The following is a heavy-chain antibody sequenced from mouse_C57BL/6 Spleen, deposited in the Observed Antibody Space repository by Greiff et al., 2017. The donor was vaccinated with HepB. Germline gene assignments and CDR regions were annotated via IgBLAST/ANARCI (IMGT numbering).Heavy chain of an antibody. CDR3: ARNGYYGFDY. Sequence: EVQLQQSGPELVKPGASVKISCTASGYSFTGYYMHWVQQSPEKSLEWIGEINPSTGGTTYNQKFKAKATLTVDKSSSTAYMQLKSRTSEDSAVYDCARNGYYGFDYWGKGTTLTVAS. CDR2: INPSTGGT. CDR1: GYSFTGYY. V-gene: IGHV1-42*01. J-gene: IGHJ2*01. D-gene: IGHD2-3*01.